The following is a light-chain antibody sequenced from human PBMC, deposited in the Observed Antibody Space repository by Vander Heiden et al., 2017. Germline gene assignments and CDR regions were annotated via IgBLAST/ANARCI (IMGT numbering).Light chain of an antibody. V-gene: IGLV1-40*01. J-gene: IGLJ2*01. CDR3: QAYDSRLSDVI. CDR2: GSS. Sequence: QSVLTQPPSVSGAPGQRVTIPCTGSSSNLGAGEDGHWYQQLAGTAAKVLIYGSSNRPAGVTDRFCGAKAETSPSLAITGRQAEDEADYYCQAYDSRLSDVIFGGGTKLTVL. CDR1: SSNLGAGED.